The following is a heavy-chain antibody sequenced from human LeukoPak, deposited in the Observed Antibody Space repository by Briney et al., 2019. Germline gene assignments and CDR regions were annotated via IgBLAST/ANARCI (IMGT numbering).Heavy chain of an antibody. J-gene: IGHJ4*02. D-gene: IGHD3-22*01. CDR3: ATDYYYDSSGSYYTVDY. V-gene: IGHV1-24*01. CDR1: GYTLTELS. Sequence: GASVTVSCKVSGYTLTELSMHWVRQAPGKGLEWMGGFDPEDGETFYAQKFQGRVTITEDTSTDTPYMELSSLRSEDTAVYYCATDYYYDSSGSYYTVDYWGQGTLVTVSS. CDR2: FDPEDGET.